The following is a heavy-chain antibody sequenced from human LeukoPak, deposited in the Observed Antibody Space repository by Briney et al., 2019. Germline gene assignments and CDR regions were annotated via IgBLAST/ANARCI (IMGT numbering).Heavy chain of an antibody. V-gene: IGHV4-39*01. Sequence: SETLSLTCTVSGGSISNSYYYWGWIRQPPGKGLEWIGSLHYSGSPYYNPSLKSRVTISVDTSKTQFSLKLSSVTAADTAVYYCARHPNYYYYSMDVWGKGTTVTISS. J-gene: IGHJ6*03. CDR3: ARHPNYYYYSMDV. CDR2: LHYSGSP. CDR1: GGSISNSYYY.